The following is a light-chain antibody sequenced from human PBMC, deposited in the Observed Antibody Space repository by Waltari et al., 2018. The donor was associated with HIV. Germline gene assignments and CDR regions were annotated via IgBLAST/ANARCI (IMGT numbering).Light chain of an antibody. J-gene: IGKJ4*01. CDR3: QQSYSTPALT. Sequence: DIQMTQSPSSLSASVGDRVTITCRASQSISSYLNWYQQKPGKAPKLLIYAASSLQSGVPSRFSGSGSGTDFTLTISSLQPEDFATYYGQQSYSTPALTFGGGTKVEIK. V-gene: IGKV1-39*01. CDR2: AAS. CDR1: QSISSY.